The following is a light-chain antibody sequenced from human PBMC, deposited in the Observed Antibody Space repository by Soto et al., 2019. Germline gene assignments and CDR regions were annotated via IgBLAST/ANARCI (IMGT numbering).Light chain of an antibody. CDR3: QQYNHWPLFT. CDR2: GAS. J-gene: IGKJ5*01. Sequence: EIVMTQSPATLSVSPGETATRSCRASQSVSSYLAWYQQKPGQAPRLLIYGASTRATGIPARFSGSGSGTEFTLTISGLQSEDFAVYSCQQYNHWPLFTFGQGTRLELK. V-gene: IGKV3-15*01. CDR1: QSVSSY.